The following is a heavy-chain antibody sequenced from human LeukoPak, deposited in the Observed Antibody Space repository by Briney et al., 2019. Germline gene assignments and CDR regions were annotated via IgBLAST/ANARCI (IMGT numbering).Heavy chain of an antibody. CDR2: FDPEDGET. J-gene: IGHJ6*03. CDR1: GYTLTELS. D-gene: IGHD2-15*01. V-gene: IGHV1-24*01. Sequence: GASVKVSCKVSGYTLTELSMHWVRQAPGKGLEWMGGFDPEDGETIYAQKFQGRVTMTEDTSTDTAYMELSSLRSEDTAVYYCATGRLRGYDYYYYMDVWGKGTTVTVSS. CDR3: ATGRLRGYDYYYYMDV.